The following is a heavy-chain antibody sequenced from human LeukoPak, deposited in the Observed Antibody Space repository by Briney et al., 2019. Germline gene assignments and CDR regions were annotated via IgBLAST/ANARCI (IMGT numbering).Heavy chain of an antibody. CDR1: GGSFSGYY. CDR2: INHSGST. Sequence: SETLSLTCAVYGGSFSGYYWSWIRQPPGKGLEWIGGINHSGSTNYNPSLKSRVTISVDTSKNQFSLKLSSVTAADTAVYYCARAVGSSLTGYYYYYMDVWGKGTTVTVSS. CDR3: ARAVGSSLTGYYYYYMDV. V-gene: IGHV4-34*01. J-gene: IGHJ6*03. D-gene: IGHD6-13*01.